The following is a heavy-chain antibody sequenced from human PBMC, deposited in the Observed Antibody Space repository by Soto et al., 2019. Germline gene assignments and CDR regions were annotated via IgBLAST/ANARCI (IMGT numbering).Heavy chain of an antibody. CDR2: INEYGNDK. J-gene: IGHJ5*02. V-gene: IGHV3-7*02. Sequence: PGGSLRLSCSASVSGFSFTTAWMGWVRQAPGKGLEWVANINEYGNDKYYEDSVRGRFTISKDNAKNSLYLQMNSLRAEDMAVYYCARSSFLPVSTIFGVVDHNWFDPWGQGTLVTVSS. CDR3: ARSSFLPVSTIFGVVDHNWFDP. CDR1: VSGFSFTTAW. D-gene: IGHD3-3*01.